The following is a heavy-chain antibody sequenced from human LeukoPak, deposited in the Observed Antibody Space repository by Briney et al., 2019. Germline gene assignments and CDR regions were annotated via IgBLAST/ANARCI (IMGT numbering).Heavy chain of an antibody. J-gene: IGHJ4*02. D-gene: IGHD6-19*01. CDR2: IYTSGST. V-gene: IGHV4-4*07. Sequence: PSETLSLTCTVSGGSISSYYWSWLRQPAGKGLEWLGRIYTSGSTNYNPSLKSRVTMSVDTSKNQFSLKLSSVTAADTAVYYCARDIAVAEGVNTALFDYWGQGTLVTVSS. CDR1: GGSISSYY. CDR3: ARDIAVAEGVNTALFDY.